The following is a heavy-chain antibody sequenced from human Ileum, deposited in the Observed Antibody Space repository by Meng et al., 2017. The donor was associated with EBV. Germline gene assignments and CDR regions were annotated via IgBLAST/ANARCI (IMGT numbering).Heavy chain of an antibody. Sequence: HLAQPYQSLALPSGLPSLSCAVDGGSFSSSNWCSWIGKAPGKGLEWIGEIYYSGSTNYNPSLNSRVTISVNKSKNQFSLILSSVTAADTAVYYCARVGQWLPIDYWGQGTLVTVSS. J-gene: IGHJ4*02. CDR2: IYYSGST. CDR3: ARVGQWLPIDY. D-gene: IGHD6-19*01. V-gene: IGHV4-4*02. CDR1: GGSFSSSNW.